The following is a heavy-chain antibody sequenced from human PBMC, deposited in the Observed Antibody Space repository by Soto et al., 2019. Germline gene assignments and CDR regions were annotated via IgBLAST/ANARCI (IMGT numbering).Heavy chain of an antibody. CDR3: AIQRRKYYYDKTKGGGFDY. V-gene: IGHV1-24*01. CDR2: FDPEDGET. Sequence: ASVKVFCKVSGYTLTELSMHWVRQAPGKGLEWMGGFDPEDGETIYAQKFQGRVTMTEDTSTDTAYMELSSLRSEDTAVYYCAIQRRKYYYDKTKGGGFDYWGQGTLVTVSS. J-gene: IGHJ4*02. D-gene: IGHD3-22*01. CDR1: GYTLTELS.